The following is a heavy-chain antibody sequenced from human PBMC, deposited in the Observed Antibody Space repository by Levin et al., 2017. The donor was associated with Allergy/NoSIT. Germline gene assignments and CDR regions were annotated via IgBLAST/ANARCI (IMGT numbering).Heavy chain of an antibody. CDR2: ISGSGGNT. CDR3: AKVTSTVTTLNWFGP. D-gene: IGHD4-17*01. J-gene: IGHJ5*02. Sequence: GGSLRLSCAASGFTFSSYGMSWVRQAPGKGLEWVSGISGSGGNTYYADSVKGRFTISRDNSKNTLYLQMNSLRAEDTAVYYCAKVTSTVTTLNWFGPWGQGTLVTVSS. V-gene: IGHV3-23*01. CDR1: GFTFSSYG.